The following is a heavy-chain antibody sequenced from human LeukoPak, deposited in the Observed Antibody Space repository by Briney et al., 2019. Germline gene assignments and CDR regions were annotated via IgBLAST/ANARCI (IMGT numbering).Heavy chain of an antibody. CDR3: ARAPSPRRDGYNLDY. CDR2: MNPNSGST. Sequence: GASVRVSCKASGYTFTSYDINWVRQATGQGLEWMGWMNPNSGSTGYAQKFQGRVTMTRNTSISTAYMELSRLRSEDTAVYYGARAPSPRRDGYNLDYWCQGTRVIVSS. J-gene: IGHJ4*02. V-gene: IGHV1-8*01. CDR1: GYTFTSYD. D-gene: IGHD5-24*01.